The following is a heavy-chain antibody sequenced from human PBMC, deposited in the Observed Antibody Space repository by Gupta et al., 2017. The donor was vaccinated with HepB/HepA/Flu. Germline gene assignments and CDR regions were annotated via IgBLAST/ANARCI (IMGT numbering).Heavy chain of an antibody. CDR1: GFTFSSSW. Sequence: EKLVAYGGGLVTPGGCLRLSCAASGFTFSSSWTSWARQAPGKGLEWVANIKPDGSEKYYVDSVKGRFTISRDNAKKSLYLQLNSLRAEDTAVYYGASVFFCSSPVFDYWGQVSLVTVAS. CDR2: IKPDGSEK. D-gene: IGHD6-6*01. V-gene: IGHV3-7*01. J-gene: IGHJ4*02. CDR3: ASVFFCSSPVFDY.